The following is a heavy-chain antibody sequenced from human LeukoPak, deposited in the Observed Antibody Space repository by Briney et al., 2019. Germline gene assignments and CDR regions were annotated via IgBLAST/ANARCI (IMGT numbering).Heavy chain of an antibody. Sequence: ASVKVSCKASGYTFTSYGISWVRQAPGQGLEWMGWISAYNGNTNYAQKLQGRVTMATDTSTSTDYMELRSLRYDDTAVYYCARGSIFGHRITDVWGKGTTVTVSS. D-gene: IGHD3-3*01. CDR1: GYTFTSYG. J-gene: IGHJ6*04. CDR3: ARGSIFGHRITDV. CDR2: ISAYNGNT. V-gene: IGHV1-18*01.